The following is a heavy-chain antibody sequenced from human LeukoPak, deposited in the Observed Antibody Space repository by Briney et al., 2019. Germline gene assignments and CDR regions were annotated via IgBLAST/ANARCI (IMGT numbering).Heavy chain of an antibody. CDR3: AKVGKAYYDSSGYYY. CDR1: GGSISSGGYY. D-gene: IGHD3-22*01. CDR2: IYYSGST. J-gene: IGHJ4*02. V-gene: IGHV4-31*03. Sequence: SEALSLTCTVSGGSISSGGYYWSWIRQHPGKGLEWIGYIYYSGSTYYNPSLKSRVTISVDTSKNQFSLKLSSVTAADTAVYYCAKVGKAYYDSSGYYYWGQGTLVTVSS.